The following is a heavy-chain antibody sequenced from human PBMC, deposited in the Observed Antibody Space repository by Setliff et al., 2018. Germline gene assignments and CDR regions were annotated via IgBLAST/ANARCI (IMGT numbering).Heavy chain of an antibody. CDR1: GDSITSGYS. V-gene: IGHV4-38-2*01. J-gene: IGHJ5*01. D-gene: IGHD6-13*01. CDR2: LHHSGTS. Sequence: PSETLSLTCAVSGDSITSGYSWGWIRQPQGKGLEWLGSLHHSGTSYYNPSLQSRVTISQDTSKNHFSLKMTSLTVADTAVYFCARHSKAAAGTRIFDSWGQGTLVTVSS. CDR3: ARHSKAAAGTRIFDS.